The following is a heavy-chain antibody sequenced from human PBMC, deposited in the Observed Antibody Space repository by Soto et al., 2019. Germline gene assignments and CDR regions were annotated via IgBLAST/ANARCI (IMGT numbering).Heavy chain of an antibody. V-gene: IGHV4-34*01. D-gene: IGHD4-17*01. Sequence: QPPGKRLEWIGEINHSGSTNYNPSLKSRVNISVDTSKNQFSLKLSSVTAADTAVYYCARATRTTVTTMNYYGMDVWGQGTTVTVSS. CDR3: ARATRTTVTTMNYYGMDV. CDR2: INHSGST. J-gene: IGHJ6*02.